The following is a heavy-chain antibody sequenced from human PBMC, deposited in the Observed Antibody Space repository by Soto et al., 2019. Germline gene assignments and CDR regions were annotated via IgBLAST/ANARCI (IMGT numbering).Heavy chain of an antibody. CDR1: GFTFSGSA. CDR3: TIGLRMGWFDP. J-gene: IGHJ5*02. D-gene: IGHD3-16*01. CDR2: IRSKANSYAT. V-gene: IGHV3-73*01. Sequence: EVQLVESGGGLVQPGGSLKLSCAASGFTFSGSAMHWVRQASGKGLEWVGRIRSKANSYATAYAASVQGRFTISRDDSKNTAYLQMNSLKTEDTAVYYWTIGLRMGWFDPWGQGTLVTVSS.